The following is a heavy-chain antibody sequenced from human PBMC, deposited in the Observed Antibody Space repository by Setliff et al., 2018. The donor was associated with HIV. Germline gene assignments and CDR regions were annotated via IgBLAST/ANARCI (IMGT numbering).Heavy chain of an antibody. D-gene: IGHD3-3*02. V-gene: IGHV1-3*01. CDR2: INAGDGNT. CDR3: ARDQALEMATK. J-gene: IGHJ4*02. CDR1: GYTFTSYA. Sequence: ASVKVSCKASGYTFTSYAMHWVRQAPGQRLEWMGWINAGDGNTKYSQKFQGRVTITRDTSASTAYMELSSLRSEDTAVYYCARDQALEMATKWGQGTLVTVSS.